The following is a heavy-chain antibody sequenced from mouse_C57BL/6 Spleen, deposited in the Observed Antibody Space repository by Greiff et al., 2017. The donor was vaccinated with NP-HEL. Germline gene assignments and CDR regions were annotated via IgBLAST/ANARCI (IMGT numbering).Heavy chain of an antibody. V-gene: IGHV5-17*01. CDR1: GFTFSDYG. CDR3: AIYDYGLYAMDY. CDR2: ISSGSSTI. Sequence: EVKVVESGGGLVKPGGSLKLSCAASGFTFSDYGMHWVRQAPEKGLEWVAYISSGSSTIYYADTVKGRFTISRDNAKNTLFLQMTSLRSEDTAMYYCAIYDYGLYAMDYWGQGTSVTVSS. J-gene: IGHJ4*01. D-gene: IGHD2-4*01.